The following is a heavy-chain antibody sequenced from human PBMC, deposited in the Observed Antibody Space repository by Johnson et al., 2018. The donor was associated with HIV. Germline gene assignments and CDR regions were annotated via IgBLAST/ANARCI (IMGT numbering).Heavy chain of an antibody. CDR3: AKDPTYDSSGYYGDAFDI. CDR1: GFTFSTYG. Sequence: QMLLVESGGGVVQPGGSLRLSCAASGFTFSTYGMHWVRQAPGKGLEWVSVIYSGGSTYYADSVKGRFTISRDNSKNTLYLQMNSLRAEDTAVYYCAKDPTYDSSGYYGDAFDIWGQGTMVTVSS. D-gene: IGHD3-22*01. J-gene: IGHJ3*02. V-gene: IGHV3-NL1*01. CDR2: IYSGGST.